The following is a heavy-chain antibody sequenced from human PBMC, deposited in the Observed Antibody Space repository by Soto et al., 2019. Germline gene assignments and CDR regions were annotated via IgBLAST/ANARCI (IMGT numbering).Heavy chain of an antibody. Sequence: QVQLVESGGGVVQPGRSLRLSCAASGFMFSNHSMHWVRQAPGKGLEWVAVIWSDGNNRYYADSAKGRFTISRDNSKNTLYLQMNSLRAEDTAVYYCVRGDNWNDEASDYWGQGTLVTVSS. CDR1: GFMFSNHS. V-gene: IGHV3-33*01. J-gene: IGHJ4*02. D-gene: IGHD1-1*01. CDR3: VRGDNWNDEASDY. CDR2: IWSDGNNR.